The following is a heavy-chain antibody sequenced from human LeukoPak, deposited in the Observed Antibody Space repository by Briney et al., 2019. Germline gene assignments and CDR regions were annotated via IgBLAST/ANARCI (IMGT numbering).Heavy chain of an antibody. V-gene: IGHV4-31*03. D-gene: IGHD5-18*01. CDR3: ARDRVDTAMYGDYYYGMDV. CDR2: IYYSGST. CDR1: GGSISSGGYY. J-gene: IGHJ6*02. Sequence: PSETLSLTCTVSGGSISSGGYYWSWIRQHPGKGLEWIGYIYYSGSTYYNPSLRSRVTISVDTSKNQFSLKLSSVTAADTAVYYCARDRVDTAMYGDYYYGMDVWGQGTTVTVSS.